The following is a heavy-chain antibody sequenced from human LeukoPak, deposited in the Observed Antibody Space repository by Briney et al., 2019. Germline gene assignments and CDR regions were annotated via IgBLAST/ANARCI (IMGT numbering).Heavy chain of an antibody. CDR2: ISSSSSYI. V-gene: IGHV3-21*01. CDR1: GFTVSSNS. Sequence: GGSLRLSCTVSGFTVSSNSMNWVRQAPGKGLEWVSSISSSSSYICYADSVKGRFTISRDNAKNTLYLQMNSLRAEDTAVYYCARVVSLYDFWSENYYYMDVWGKGTTVTVSS. J-gene: IGHJ6*03. D-gene: IGHD3-3*01. CDR3: ARVVSLYDFWSENYYYMDV.